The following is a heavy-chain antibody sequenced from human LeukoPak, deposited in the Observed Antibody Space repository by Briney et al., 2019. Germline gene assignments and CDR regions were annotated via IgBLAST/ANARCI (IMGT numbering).Heavy chain of an antibody. CDR2: IKQDGSEK. V-gene: IGHV3-7*01. CDR3: ARVGGEVGATWVNFDY. CDR1: GFTFSSYW. D-gene: IGHD1-26*01. Sequence: GGSLRLSCAASGFTFSSYWMSWVRQAPGKGLEWVANIKQDGSEKYYVDSVKGRFTISRDNAKNSLYLQMNSLRAEDTAVYYCARVGGEVGATWVNFDYWGQGTLVTVSS. J-gene: IGHJ4*02.